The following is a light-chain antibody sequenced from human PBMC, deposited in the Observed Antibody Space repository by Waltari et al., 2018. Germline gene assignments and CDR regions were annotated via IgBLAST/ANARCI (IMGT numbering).Light chain of an antibody. CDR1: QSVGRS. CDR2: DAS. CDR3: QHYVRLPAT. Sequence: EIVLTQSPGTLSLSPGERATLACRASQSVGRSLAWYQQKPGQAPSLLIYDASRRATGIPDRFSGSGSGTDFSRTISTLEPEDFAVYYCQHYVRLPATFGQGTKVEI. V-gene: IGKV3-20*01. J-gene: IGKJ1*01.